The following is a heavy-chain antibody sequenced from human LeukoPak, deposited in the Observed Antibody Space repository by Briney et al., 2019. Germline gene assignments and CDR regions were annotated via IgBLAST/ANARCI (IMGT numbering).Heavy chain of an antibody. CDR3: AKDPTLRYFDWLWTAPLFDY. D-gene: IGHD3-9*01. CDR1: KFTFSDYY. V-gene: IGHV3-11*01. Sequence: GGSLRLSCAASKFTFSDYYMSWIRQAPGKGLEWVSYISSSGSPIYYADSVKGRFTISRDNAKNSLYLQMNSLRAEDTAVYYCAKDPTLRYFDWLWTAPLFDYWGQGTLVTVSS. CDR2: ISSSGSPI. J-gene: IGHJ4*02.